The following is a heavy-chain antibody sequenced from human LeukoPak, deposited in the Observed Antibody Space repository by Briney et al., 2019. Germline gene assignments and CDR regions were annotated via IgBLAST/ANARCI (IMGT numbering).Heavy chain of an antibody. CDR3: ARAPEMATIPFDY. Sequence: GASVKVSCKASGGTFSSYAISWVRQAPGQGLEWMGGIIPIFGTANYAQKFQGRVTITADESTSTAYMELSSLRSEDTAVYYCARAPEMATIPFDYWGRGTLVTVSS. J-gene: IGHJ4*02. D-gene: IGHD5-24*01. V-gene: IGHV1-69*01. CDR1: GGTFSSYA. CDR2: IIPIFGTA.